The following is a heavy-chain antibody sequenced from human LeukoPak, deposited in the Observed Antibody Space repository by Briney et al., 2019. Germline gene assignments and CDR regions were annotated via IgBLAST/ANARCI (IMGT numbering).Heavy chain of an antibody. CDR2: IIPIFGTA. V-gene: IGHV1-69*05. Sequence: SVKVSCKASGGTFSSYAISWVRQAPGQGLEWMGGIIPIFGTANYAQKFQGRVTITTDESTSTAYMELSSLRSEDTAVNYCASCSGPYYYYMDVCGKATTVTVSS. J-gene: IGHJ6*03. CDR3: ASCSGPYYYYMDV. CDR1: GGTFSSYA. D-gene: IGHD2-15*01.